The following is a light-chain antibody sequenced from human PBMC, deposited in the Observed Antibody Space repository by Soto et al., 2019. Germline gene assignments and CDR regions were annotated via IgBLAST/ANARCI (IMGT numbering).Light chain of an antibody. V-gene: IGKV1-39*01. J-gene: IGKJ1*01. Sequence: DIQMTQSPSSLSASVGDRVTITCRASQSISSNLNWYQHKPGKAPQLRLYTAASLQSGVPSRFSGSGSGTDFTLPIASLQLEDFATYCCQQSNSLPPTFGQGTKVEIK. CDR2: TAA. CDR3: QQSNSLPPT. CDR1: QSISSN.